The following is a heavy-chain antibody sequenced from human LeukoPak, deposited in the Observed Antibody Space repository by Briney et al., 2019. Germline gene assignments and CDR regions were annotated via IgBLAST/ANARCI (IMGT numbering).Heavy chain of an antibody. J-gene: IGHJ6*03. D-gene: IGHD3-9*01. CDR3: ARDSGYYDILTGYYLYYYMDV. V-gene: IGHV3-7*01. CDR1: GFTFSSYW. CDR2: IKQDGSEK. Sequence: GGSLRLSCAASGFTFSSYWMSWVRQAPGKGLEWVANIKQDGSEKYYVDSVKGRFAISRDNAKNSLYLQMNSLRAEDTAVYYCARDSGYYDILTGYYLYYYMDVWGKGTTVTVSS.